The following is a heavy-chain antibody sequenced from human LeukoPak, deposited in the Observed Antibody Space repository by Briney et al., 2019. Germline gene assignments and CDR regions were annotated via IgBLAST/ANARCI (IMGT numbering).Heavy chain of an antibody. V-gene: IGHV4-4*02. CDR1: GGSISSSNW. CDR3: ARGYYDVWSGSTYYFDY. CDR2: IYHSGST. Sequence: SGTLSLTCAVSGGSISSSNWWSWVRQPPGKGLEWIGEIYHSGSTNYNPSLKSRVTISVDKSKNQFSLKLSSVTAADTAVYYCARGYYDVWSGSTYYFDYWGQGTLVTVSS. D-gene: IGHD3-3*01. J-gene: IGHJ4*02.